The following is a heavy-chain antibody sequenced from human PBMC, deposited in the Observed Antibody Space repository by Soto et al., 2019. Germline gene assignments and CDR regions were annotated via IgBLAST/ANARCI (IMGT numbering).Heavy chain of an antibody. V-gene: IGHV3-23*01. CDR1: GFTFSDYA. J-gene: IGHJ4*02. Sequence: EVQLLESGGGLVQPGGSLRLSCAASGFTFSDYAMSWVRQAPGKGLDWVSAISSSGDHTFYADSVKGRITISRDNSKNTLYLQVNSLRAEDTAVYYCAKLLRPGLQFFDFWGQGTLVTVSS. CDR3: AKLLRPGLQFFDF. CDR2: ISSSGDHT. D-gene: IGHD4-4*01.